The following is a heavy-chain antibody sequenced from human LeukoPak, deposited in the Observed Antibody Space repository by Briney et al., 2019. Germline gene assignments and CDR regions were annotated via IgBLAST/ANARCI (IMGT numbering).Heavy chain of an antibody. Sequence: PSETLSLTCTVSGGSISNYYWSWIRQPPGKGLEWIGYIYYSGSTNYNPSLKSRVTISVDTSKDQFSLKLSSVTAAGTAVYYCVRQYSSGWYPFTYDYWGQGTLVTVSS. V-gene: IGHV4-59*08. CDR3: VRQYSSGWYPFTYDY. D-gene: IGHD6-19*01. CDR1: GGSISNYY. J-gene: IGHJ4*01. CDR2: IYYSGST.